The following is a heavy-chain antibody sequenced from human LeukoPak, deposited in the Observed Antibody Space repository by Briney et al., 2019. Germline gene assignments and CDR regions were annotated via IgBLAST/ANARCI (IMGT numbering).Heavy chain of an antibody. Sequence: PGRSLRLSCAASGFTFSSYGMHWVRQAPGKGLEWVAVISYDGSNKYYADSVKGRFTISRDNSKNTLYLQMNSLRAEDTAVYYCARDGVAYCGGDCPTTYFDYWGQGTLVTVPS. J-gene: IGHJ4*02. D-gene: IGHD2-21*02. CDR1: GFTFSSYG. CDR3: ARDGVAYCGGDCPTTYFDY. CDR2: ISYDGSNK. V-gene: IGHV3-30*03.